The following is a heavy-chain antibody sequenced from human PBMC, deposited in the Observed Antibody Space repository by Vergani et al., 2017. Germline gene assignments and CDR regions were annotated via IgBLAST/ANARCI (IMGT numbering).Heavy chain of an antibody. J-gene: IGHJ3*02. V-gene: IGHV3-48*01. D-gene: IGHD3-10*01. CDR2: ISSSSSTI. CDR3: AGGPLLWFGELSGDAFDI. Sequence: EVQLVESGGGLVQPGGSLRLSCAASGFTFSSYSMNWVRQAPGKGLEWVSYISSSSSTIYYADSVKGRFTISRDNAKNSLYLQMNSLRAEDTAVYYCAGGPLLWFGELSGDAFDIWGQGTMVTVSS. CDR1: GFTFSSYS.